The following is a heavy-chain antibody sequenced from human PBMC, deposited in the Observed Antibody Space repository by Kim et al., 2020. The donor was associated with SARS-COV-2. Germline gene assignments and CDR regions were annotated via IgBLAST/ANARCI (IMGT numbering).Heavy chain of an antibody. CDR2: INAGNGNT. D-gene: IGHD1-1*01. Sequence: ASVKVSCKASGYTFTSYAMHWVRQAPGQRLEWMGWINAGNGNTKYSQKFQGRVTITRDTSASTAYMELSSLRSEDTAVYYCARAPTPSSSIKYTWNDMYYYYGMDVWGQGTTVTVSS. CDR1: GYTFTSYA. CDR3: ARAPTPSSSIKYTWNDMYYYYGMDV. V-gene: IGHV1-3*01. J-gene: IGHJ6*02.